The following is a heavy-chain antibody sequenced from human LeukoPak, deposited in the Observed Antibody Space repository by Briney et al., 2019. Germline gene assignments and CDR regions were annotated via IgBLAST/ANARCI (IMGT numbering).Heavy chain of an antibody. J-gene: IGHJ4*02. CDR2: FDPEDGET. CDR1: GYTLTESS. CDR3: ATEGGYYNVFDY. Sequence: ASVKVSCKVSGYTLTESSMHWVRQAPGKGLEWMGSFDPEDGETIYAEKFQGRVTMTEDTSTDTGYMELSSLRSEDTAVYYCATEGGYYNVFDYWGQGTLVTVSS. V-gene: IGHV1-24*01. D-gene: IGHD3-10*01.